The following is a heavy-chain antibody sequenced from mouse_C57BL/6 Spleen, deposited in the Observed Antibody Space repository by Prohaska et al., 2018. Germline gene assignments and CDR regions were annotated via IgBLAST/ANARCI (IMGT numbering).Heavy chain of an antibody. Sequence: GAELVRPGASVTLSCKASGYTFTDYEMHWVKQTPVHGLEWIGAIDPETGGTAYNQKFKGKAILTADKSSSTAYMELRSLTSEDSAVYYCTRGGRGYAMDYWGQGTSVTVSS. CDR2: IDPETGGT. V-gene: IGHV1-15*01. CDR3: TRGGRGYAMDY. CDR1: GYTFTDYE. J-gene: IGHJ4*01.